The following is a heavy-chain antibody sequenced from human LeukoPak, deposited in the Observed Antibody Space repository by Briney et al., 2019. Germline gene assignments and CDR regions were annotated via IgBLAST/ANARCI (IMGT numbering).Heavy chain of an antibody. Sequence: KASETLSLTCTVSGSSISSSSYYWGWIRQPPGKGLEWIGSIYYGGRTYYNPSLKSRVTVSADTSKNQFSLRLNSVTAADTALYYCARARYDFLSGTVGAYFMDVWGKGTTATVSS. CDR3: ARARYDFLSGTVGAYFMDV. CDR2: IYYGGRT. V-gene: IGHV4-39*07. J-gene: IGHJ6*03. CDR1: GSSISSSSYY. D-gene: IGHD3-3*01.